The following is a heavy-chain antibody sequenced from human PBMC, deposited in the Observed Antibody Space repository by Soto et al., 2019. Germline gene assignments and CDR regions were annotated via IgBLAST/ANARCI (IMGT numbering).Heavy chain of an antibody. CDR3: ARHNGDYDY. CDR2: IYYSGST. CDR1: GGNVGSGSYY. D-gene: IGHD4-17*01. J-gene: IGHJ4*02. Sequence: SETQSLTSTVSGGNVGSGSYYWSWIRQPPGKGLEWIGSIYYSGSTYYNPSLKSRVTISVDTSKNQFSLKLSSVTAADTAVYYCARHNGDYDYWGQGTLVTVSS. V-gene: IGHV4-39*01.